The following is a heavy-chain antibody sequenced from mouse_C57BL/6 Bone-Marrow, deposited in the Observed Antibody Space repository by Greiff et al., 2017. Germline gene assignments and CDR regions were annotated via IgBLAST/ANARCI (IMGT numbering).Heavy chain of an antibody. V-gene: IGHV1-81*01. D-gene: IGHD1-1*01. Sequence: QVQLQQSGAELARPGASVKLSCKASGYTFTSYGIRWVKQRTGQGLEWIGEIYPRSGNTYYNEKFKGKATLTADKSSSTAYMELRSLTSEDSAVYFGAPSSNNYGSSYGAYWGQGTLVTVSA. CDR1: GYTFTSYG. CDR3: APSSNNYGSSYGAY. J-gene: IGHJ3*01. CDR2: IYPRSGNT.